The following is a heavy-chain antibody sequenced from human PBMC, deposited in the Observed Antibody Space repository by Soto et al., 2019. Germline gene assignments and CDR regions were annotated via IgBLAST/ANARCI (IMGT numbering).Heavy chain of an antibody. Sequence: SGPTLVNPTETLTLTCTVSGFSLSNARMGVSWIRQPPGKALEWLAHIFSNDEKSYSTSLKSRLTISKDTSKSQVVLTMTNMDPEDTATYYCARIDTMVRGVIRYYYYYCMDVWGQGTTVTVSS. CDR3: ARIDTMVRGVIRYYYYYCMDV. CDR1: GFSLSNARMG. J-gene: IGHJ6*02. D-gene: IGHD3-10*01. CDR2: IFSNDEK. V-gene: IGHV2-26*01.